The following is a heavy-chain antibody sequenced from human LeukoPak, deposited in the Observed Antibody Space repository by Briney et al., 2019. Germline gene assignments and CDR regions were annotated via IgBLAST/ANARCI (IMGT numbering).Heavy chain of an antibody. J-gene: IGHJ5*02. Sequence: GGSLRLSCAASGFTFSSYAMSWVRQAPGKGLEWVSAISGSGGSTYYADSVKGRFTISRDNSKNTLYLQMNSLRAEDTAVYYCAKDPTYYDILTGYEDVDDWFDPWGQGTLVTVSS. CDR1: GFTFSSYA. D-gene: IGHD3-9*01. CDR2: ISGSGGST. CDR3: AKDPTYYDILTGYEDVDDWFDP. V-gene: IGHV3-23*01.